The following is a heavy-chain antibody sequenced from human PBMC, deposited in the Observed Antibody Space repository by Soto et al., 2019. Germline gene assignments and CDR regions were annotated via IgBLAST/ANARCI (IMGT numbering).Heavy chain of an antibody. CDR2: IYPGDSDT. V-gene: IGHV5-51*01. Sequence: GESLMISCKGSGYSFSSYWIGWVRQMPGKVLEWMGIIYPGDSDTRYSPSFQGQVTISADKSISTAYLQWSSLKASDTAMYYWARLSYSGSDQYYYYYYGMDVWGQGTTVTVSS. J-gene: IGHJ6*02. CDR3: ARLSYSGSDQYYYYYYGMDV. CDR1: GYSFSSYW. D-gene: IGHD1-26*01.